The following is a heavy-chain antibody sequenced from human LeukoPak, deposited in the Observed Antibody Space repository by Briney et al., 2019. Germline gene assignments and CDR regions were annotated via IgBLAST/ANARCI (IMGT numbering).Heavy chain of an antibody. D-gene: IGHD1-26*01. CDR1: GGSISGYY. J-gene: IGHJ2*01. V-gene: IGHV4-4*09. Sequence: SETLSLTCTVSGGSISGYYWIWIRQPPGKGLEWIGSIYTSGGTSYNPSLKSQLTISVNTSKNQFSLNLSSVTAADTAMYYCARRSHSNWYFDLWGRGTLDTVSS. CDR2: IYTSGGT. CDR3: ARRSHSNWYFDL.